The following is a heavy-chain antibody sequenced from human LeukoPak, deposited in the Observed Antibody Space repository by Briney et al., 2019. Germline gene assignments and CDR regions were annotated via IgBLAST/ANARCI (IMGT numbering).Heavy chain of an antibody. J-gene: IGHJ4*02. V-gene: IGHV3-7*01. CDR1: GFTSSGYW. CDR2: IKQDGSEK. CDR3: ARGSWAPFDY. Sequence: TGGSLRLSCAASGFTSSGYWMNWVRQAPGKGLEWVANIKQDGSEKNYVDSVEGRFTISRDNAKNSLYLQMNSLRAEDTAVYYCARGSWAPFDYWGQGTLVTVSS. D-gene: IGHD2-15*01.